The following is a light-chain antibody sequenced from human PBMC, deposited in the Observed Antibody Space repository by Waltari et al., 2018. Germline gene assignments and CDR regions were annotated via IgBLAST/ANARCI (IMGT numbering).Light chain of an antibody. V-gene: IGLV2-8*01. CDR1: SGDVGGYDY. CDR3: SSYAGSNNFVV. J-gene: IGLJ3*02. CDR2: DVS. Sequence: QSALTQPPSASGSPGQSVTISCTGTSGDVGGYDYVSWYQQHPGKAPKLMLYDVSKRPSGVPDRFSGSKSGNTASLTVSGLQAEDEADYYCSSYAGSNNFVVFGGGTKLTVL.